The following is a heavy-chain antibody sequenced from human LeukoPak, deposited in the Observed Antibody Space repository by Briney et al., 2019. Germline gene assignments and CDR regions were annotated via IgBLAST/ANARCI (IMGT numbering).Heavy chain of an antibody. CDR1: GFTFDDYT. D-gene: IGHD5-12*01. Sequence: GGSLRLFCAASGFTFDDYTMHWVRQAPGKGLEWVSLISWDGGSTYYADSVKGRFTISRDNSKNSLYLQMNSLRTEDTALYYCAKDGYGPLDYWGQGTLVTVSS. CDR2: ISWDGGST. V-gene: IGHV3-43*01. J-gene: IGHJ4*02. CDR3: AKDGYGPLDY.